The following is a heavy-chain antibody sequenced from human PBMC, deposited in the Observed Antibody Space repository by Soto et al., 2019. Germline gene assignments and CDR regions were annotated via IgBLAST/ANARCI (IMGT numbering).Heavy chain of an antibody. D-gene: IGHD2-15*01. J-gene: IGHJ6*03. CDR2: IYYSGST. V-gene: IGHV4-59*01. CDR3: ARSYRRYCSGGSCYSYYYYYMDV. Sequence: PSETLSLTCTVSGGSISSYYWSWIRQPPGKGLKWIGYIYYSGSTNYNPSLKSRVTISVDTSKNQFSLKLSSVTAADTAVYYCARSYRRYCSGGSCYSYYYYYMDVWGKGTTVTVSS. CDR1: GGSISSYY.